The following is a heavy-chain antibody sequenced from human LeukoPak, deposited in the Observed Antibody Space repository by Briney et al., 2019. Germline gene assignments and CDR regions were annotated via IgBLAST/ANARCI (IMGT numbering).Heavy chain of an antibody. CDR3: ARNLPGYTSTRGWFDP. CDR1: GYAISSGYF. CDR2: IYHSGST. V-gene: IGHV4-38-2*02. D-gene: IGHD6-19*01. J-gene: IGHJ5*02. Sequence: PSETLSLTCSVSGYAISSGYFWGWIRQPPGKGLEWIGTIYHSGSTYHNPSLKSRVTISVDTSKNQFSLKLSSVTAADTAVYYCARNLPGYTSTRGWFDPWGQGTLVTVSS.